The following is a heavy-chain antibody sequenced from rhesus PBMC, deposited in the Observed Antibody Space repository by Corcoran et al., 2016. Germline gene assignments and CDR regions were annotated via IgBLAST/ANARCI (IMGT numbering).Heavy chain of an antibody. D-gene: IGHD4-29*01. CDR2: IDSYGGTQ. Sequence: EVHLVETGGGLVQPGGSLKLSCAVSGFTFSSHGMNWVRQAPGKGLEWVAGIDSYGGTQYYADSVTGRSNISRDNSQNTLSLHMNSLRVEDTAVYYCATDTVAATGSVSFWGQGVLVTVSS. V-gene: IGHV3S5*01. CDR1: GFTFSSHG. CDR3: ATDTVAATGSVSF. J-gene: IGHJ4*01.